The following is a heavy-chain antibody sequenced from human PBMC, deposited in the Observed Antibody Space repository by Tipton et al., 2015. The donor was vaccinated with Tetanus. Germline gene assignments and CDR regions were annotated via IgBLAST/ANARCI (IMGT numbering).Heavy chain of an antibody. CDR2: IYSGGST. CDR3: ARETRIQLWLGFRAYFDY. Sequence: VQLVQSGGGLIQPGGSLRLSCAASGFTVSSNYMSWVRQAPGKGLEWVSVIYSGGSTYYADSVKGRFTISRDNSKNTLYLQMNSLRAGDTAVYYCARETRIQLWLGFRAYFDYWGQGTLVPVSS. V-gene: IGHV3-53*01. D-gene: IGHD5-18*01. J-gene: IGHJ4*02. CDR1: GFTVSSNY.